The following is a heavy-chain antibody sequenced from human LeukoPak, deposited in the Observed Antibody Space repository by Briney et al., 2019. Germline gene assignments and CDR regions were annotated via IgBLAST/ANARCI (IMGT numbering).Heavy chain of an antibody. CDR1: GGSFSGYY. V-gene: IGHV4-34*01. J-gene: IGHJ5*02. D-gene: IGHD2-2*01. Sequence: SETLSLTCAVYGGSFSGYYWSWIRQPPGKGLEWIGEINHSGSTNYNPSLKSRVTISVDTSKNQFSPKLSSVTAADTAVYYCARGRVPIVVVPARYWFDPWGQGTLVTVSS. CDR3: ARGRVPIVVVPARYWFDP. CDR2: INHSGST.